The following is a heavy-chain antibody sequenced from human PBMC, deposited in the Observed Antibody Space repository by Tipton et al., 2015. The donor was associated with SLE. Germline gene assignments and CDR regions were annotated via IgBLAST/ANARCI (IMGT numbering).Heavy chain of an antibody. D-gene: IGHD6-19*01. CDR2: IKEDGSEK. CDR1: GGSISSSSYY. CDR3: ARGIAV. V-gene: IGHV3-7*01. Sequence: GLVKPSETLSLTCTVSGGSISSSSYYWGWVRQAPGKGLEWVANIKEDGSEKYYVDSVKGRFTISRDNAKNSLYLQMNSLRAEDTAVYYCARGIAVWGQGTLVTVSS. J-gene: IGHJ4*02.